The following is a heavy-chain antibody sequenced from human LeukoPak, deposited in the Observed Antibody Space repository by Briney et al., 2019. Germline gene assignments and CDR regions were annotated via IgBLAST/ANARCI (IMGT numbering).Heavy chain of an antibody. CDR3: ARGIRYSYGSYYYMDV. J-gene: IGHJ6*03. D-gene: IGHD5-18*01. Sequence: SVKVSCKASGGTFSSYAISWVRQAPGQGLGWMGGIIPIFGTANYAQKFQGRVTITADESTSTAYMELSSLRSEDTAVYYCARGIRYSYGSYYYMDVWGKGTTVTVSS. CDR1: GGTFSSYA. CDR2: IIPIFGTA. V-gene: IGHV1-69*13.